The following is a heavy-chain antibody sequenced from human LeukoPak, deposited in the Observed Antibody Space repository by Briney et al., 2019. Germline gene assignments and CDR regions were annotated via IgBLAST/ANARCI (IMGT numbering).Heavy chain of an antibody. Sequence: SETLSLTCSVSGDSISIYYWSWIRQPPGKGLELIGYIYNSGSTNYNPSLKSRVTISVDTSKNQFSLKLTSVTAADTAVYYCARDRELGYWGQGTLVTVSS. D-gene: IGHD3-10*01. CDR3: ARDRELGY. J-gene: IGHJ4*02. CDR2: IYNSGST. CDR1: GDSISIYY. V-gene: IGHV4-59*01.